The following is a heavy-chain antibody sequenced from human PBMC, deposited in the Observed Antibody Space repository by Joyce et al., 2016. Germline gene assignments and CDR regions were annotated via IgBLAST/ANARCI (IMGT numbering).Heavy chain of an antibody. J-gene: IGHJ4*01. D-gene: IGHD3-22*01. CDR3: ARGRGYYGYYFDY. CDR2: IYYSGNT. V-gene: IGHV4-59*01. CDR1: GDSMSTYH. Sequence: QVQLQESGPGLVKPSVTLSLTCSFSGDSMSTYHWSWIRQSPGKGLEWIGYIYYSGNTNYNPSLNSRVTISIDTSKSQFSLRLSSVTAADTAVYFCARGRGYYGYYFDYWGHGTLVTVSS.